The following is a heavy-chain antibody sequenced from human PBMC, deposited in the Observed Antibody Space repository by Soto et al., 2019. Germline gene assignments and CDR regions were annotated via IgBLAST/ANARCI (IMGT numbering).Heavy chain of an antibody. CDR3: ANTRSRDGYNLDV. CDR1: GFTFSSYG. D-gene: IGHD5-12*01. J-gene: IGHJ6*02. V-gene: IGHV3-30*18. Sequence: QVQLVESGGGVVQPGRSLRLSCAASGFTFSSYGMHWVRQAPGKGLEWVAVISYDGSNKYYADSVKGRFTISRDNSKNTLYLQTNSMRAEDTAVYYCANTRSRDGYNLDVWGQGTTVTVSS. CDR2: ISYDGSNK.